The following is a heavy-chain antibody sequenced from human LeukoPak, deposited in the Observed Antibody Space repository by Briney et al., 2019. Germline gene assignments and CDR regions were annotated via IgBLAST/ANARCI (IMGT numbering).Heavy chain of an antibody. D-gene: IGHD3-22*01. Sequence: ASVKVSCKVSGYTLTELSMHWVRQAPGKGLEWMGGFDPEDGETIYAQKFQGRVTMTEDTSTDTAYMELISLRSEDTAVYYCATDIPPHYYYDSSGYYTNWGQGTLVTVSS. J-gene: IGHJ4*02. CDR2: FDPEDGET. CDR1: GYTLTELS. V-gene: IGHV1-24*01. CDR3: ATDIPPHYYYDSSGYYTN.